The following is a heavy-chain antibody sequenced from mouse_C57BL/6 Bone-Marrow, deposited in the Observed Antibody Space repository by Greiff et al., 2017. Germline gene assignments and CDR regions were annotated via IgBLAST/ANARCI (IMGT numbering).Heavy chain of an antibody. CDR3: ARLVLLAWFAY. J-gene: IGHJ3*01. CDR1: GYTFTDYY. CDR2: INPYNGGT. Sequence: EVQLQQSGPVLVKPGASVKMSCKASGYTFTDYYMNWVKQSHGKSLEWIGVINPYNGGTSYNQKFKGKATLTVDKSSSTAYMELISLTSEDSAVYYCARLVLLAWFAYWGQGTLVTVSA. D-gene: IGHD2-1*01. V-gene: IGHV1-19*01.